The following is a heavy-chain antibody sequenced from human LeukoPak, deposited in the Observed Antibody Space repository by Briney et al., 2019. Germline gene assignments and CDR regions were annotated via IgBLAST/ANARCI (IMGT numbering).Heavy chain of an antibody. CDR2: IYPRDGST. V-gene: IGHV1-46*01. CDR1: GYSFTSNY. J-gene: IGHJ4*02. Sequence: ASVKVSCKASGYSFTSNYIHWVRQAPGQGLEWMGMIYPRDGSTSYAQKFQGRVTMTRDTSTSTVYMELSSLRSEDTAVYYCARFSHPGDYWGQGTLVTVSS. CDR3: ARFSHPGDY.